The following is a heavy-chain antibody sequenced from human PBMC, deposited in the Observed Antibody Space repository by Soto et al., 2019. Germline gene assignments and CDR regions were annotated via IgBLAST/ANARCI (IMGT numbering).Heavy chain of an antibody. CDR3: ATVWFWEGNY. V-gene: IGHV4-39*01. J-gene: IGHJ4*01. CDR1: GGSISSSSYY. D-gene: IGHD3-10*01. CDR2: MYYSGST. Sequence: QLQLQESGPGRVKPSETLSVTCTVSGGSISSSSYYWGWIRQPPGKGLEWIGSMYYSGSTYYTPSLKRRVTISVDTSKNQFSLKLSSVTAADTSVYYCATVWFWEGNYWGHGTPVTVSS.